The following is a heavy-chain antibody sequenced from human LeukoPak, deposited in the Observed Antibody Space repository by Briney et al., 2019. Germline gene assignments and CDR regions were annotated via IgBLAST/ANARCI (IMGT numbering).Heavy chain of an antibody. CDR2: ISSSGSTI. Sequence: GGSLRLSCAASGFTFNSYEMNWVRQAPGKGLEWVSHISSSGSTIYYADSVKGRFTISRDNAKNSLYLQMNSLRAEDTAVYYCARGAYDFDSWGQGTLVTVSS. CDR1: GFTFNSYE. J-gene: IGHJ4*02. CDR3: ARGAYDFDS. V-gene: IGHV3-48*03. D-gene: IGHD5-12*01.